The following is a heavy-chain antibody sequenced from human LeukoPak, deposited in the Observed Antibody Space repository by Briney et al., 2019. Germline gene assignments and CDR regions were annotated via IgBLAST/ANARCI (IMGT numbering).Heavy chain of an antibody. J-gene: IGHJ4*02. CDR1: GLTFSSHE. CDR2: ISSGVDAT. CDR3: AHYRGYGHPDS. D-gene: IGHD5-18*01. V-gene: IGHV3-23*01. Sequence: GGSLRLSCTGSGLTFSSHEWSWVRQAPGKGLEWVSGISSGVDATYYAASVKGRFTISRDNSNNTLFLQMNGLRADDTAVYYCAHYRGYGHPDSWGQGTLVTVSS.